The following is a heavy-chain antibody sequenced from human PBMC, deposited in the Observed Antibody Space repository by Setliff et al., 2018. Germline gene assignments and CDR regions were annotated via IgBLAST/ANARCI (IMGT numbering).Heavy chain of an antibody. V-gene: IGHV4-34*12. Sequence: KTSETLSLTCAVYGGSLSGYYWSWIRQPPGKRLEWIGEIIHSGSTNYNPSLKSRVTISVDTSKNQFSLKLSSVTAADTAVYYCATSIAARYYYYYMDVWGKGTTVTVSS. CDR3: ATSIAARYYYYYMDV. D-gene: IGHD6-6*01. J-gene: IGHJ6*03. CDR1: GGSLSGYY. CDR2: IIHSGST.